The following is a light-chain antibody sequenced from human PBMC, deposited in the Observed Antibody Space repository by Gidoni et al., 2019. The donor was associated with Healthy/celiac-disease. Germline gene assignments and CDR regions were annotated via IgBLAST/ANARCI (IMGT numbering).Light chain of an antibody. CDR2: DAS. CDR3: QQYDNLPIT. CDR1: QDISNY. J-gene: IGKJ5*01. V-gene: IGKV1-33*01. Sequence: DIQMTQSPSYLSASVGDRVTITCQASQDISNYLNWYQQKPGKAPKLLIYDASNLETGVPSRFSGSGSGTDFTFTISSLQPEDIATYYCQQYDNLPITCGQGKRLEIK.